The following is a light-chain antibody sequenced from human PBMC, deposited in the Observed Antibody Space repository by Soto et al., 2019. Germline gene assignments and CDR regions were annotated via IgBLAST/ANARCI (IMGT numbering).Light chain of an antibody. Sequence: EIVLTQSPGTLSLSPGEGATLSCRASQSVSSSYLAWYQQKPGQAPRLLIYAASSRATGVPDRFSGSGSGTDFALTISRLEAEDFAVYYCQQCGSSPWTFGQGTKVEIK. CDR2: AAS. J-gene: IGKJ1*01. CDR1: QSVSSSY. CDR3: QQCGSSPWT. V-gene: IGKV3-20*01.